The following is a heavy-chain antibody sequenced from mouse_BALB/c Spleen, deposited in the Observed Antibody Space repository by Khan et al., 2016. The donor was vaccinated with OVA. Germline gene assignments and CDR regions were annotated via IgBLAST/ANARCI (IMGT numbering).Heavy chain of an antibody. CDR3: ARSRGPGYDYCFDY. CDR2: IYPYNGGT. J-gene: IGHJ2*01. V-gene: IGHV1S29*02. Sequence: VQLQQSGPELVKPGASVKISCKASGYTFTDYNMHWVKQSHGKSLDWIGYIYPYNGGTGYNQKFKSKATLTVDNSSSTAYMELRSLTSEDSAVYCCARSRGPGYDYCFDYWGQGTTLTVSS. D-gene: IGHD2-4*01. CDR1: GYTFTDYN.